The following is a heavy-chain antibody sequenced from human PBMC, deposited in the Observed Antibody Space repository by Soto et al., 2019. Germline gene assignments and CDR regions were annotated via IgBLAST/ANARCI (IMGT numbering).Heavy chain of an antibody. CDR3: ARFAKEENPKLESWYAFDF. Sequence: VQLQESGPGLVKPSQTLSLTCTVSNGSIRSGGYFWSWVRQHPGKGLELIGHIYYKGGTSYNPSLESRVAMSVDTSKNEFTLKVNSVTAADTAIYYCARFAKEENPKLESWYAFDFWGRGTLVTVSS. CDR1: NGSIRSGGYF. V-gene: IGHV4-31*03. CDR2: IYYKGGT. J-gene: IGHJ4*02. D-gene: IGHD6-13*01.